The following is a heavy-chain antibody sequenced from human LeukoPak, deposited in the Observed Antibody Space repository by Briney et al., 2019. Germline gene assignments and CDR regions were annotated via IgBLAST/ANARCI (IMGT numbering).Heavy chain of an antibody. Sequence: PGGPLSLSCAASGFIFDDYAMHWVRQAPGKALEWVSLISWDGGSTYYADSVKGRFTISRDNSKNSLYLQMNSLRAEDTALYYCAKDKAPSYCSGGSCLVWIFDYWGQGTLVTVSS. D-gene: IGHD2-15*01. CDR3: AKDKAPSYCSGGSCLVWIFDY. CDR2: ISWDGGST. J-gene: IGHJ4*02. CDR1: GFIFDDYA. V-gene: IGHV3-43D*03.